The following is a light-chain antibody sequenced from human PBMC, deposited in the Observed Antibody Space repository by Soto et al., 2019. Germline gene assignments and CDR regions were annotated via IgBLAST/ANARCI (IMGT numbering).Light chain of an antibody. CDR3: SSYTGSSTPYV. CDR1: SSDVGGYNY. J-gene: IGLJ1*01. V-gene: IGLV2-14*01. Sequence: QSALTQPASVSGSPGQSITISCTGTSSDVGGYNYVSWYQQHPGKAPKLIIYEVSDRPSEVSNRFSGSKSGNTASLTISGLQAEDEADYYCSSYTGSSTPYVFGTGTKLTVL. CDR2: EVS.